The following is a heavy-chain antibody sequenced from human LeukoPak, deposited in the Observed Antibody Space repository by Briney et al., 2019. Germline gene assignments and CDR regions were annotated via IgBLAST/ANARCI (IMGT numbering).Heavy chain of an antibody. D-gene: IGHD2-21*01. J-gene: IGHJ3*02. CDR1: GASIRSYF. V-gene: IGHV4-59*08. Sequence: PSETLSLTCTVSGASIRSYFWTWIRQPPGKGLEYIADIYFTGSTNYNPSLKSRVTTSVDTSKKQFSLKLRSVTAADTAVYYCARSVSWGLLVRDDAFDIWGQGTMVTVSS. CDR2: IYFTGST. CDR3: ARSVSWGLLVRDDAFDI.